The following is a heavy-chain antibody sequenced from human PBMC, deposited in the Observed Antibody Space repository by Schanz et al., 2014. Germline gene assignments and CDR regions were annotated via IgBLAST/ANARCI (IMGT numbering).Heavy chain of an antibody. Sequence: EVHLLESGGGLVQPGGSLRLSCAASGFTFSNHALSWVRQAPGKGLEWVSGIGGSGDSTHYADSVKGRFIISRDNSKNTLYLQVNSLRAEDTAVYYCAKHVRSLTGNDYWGQGILVTVSS. CDR1: GFTFSNHA. J-gene: IGHJ4*02. CDR2: IGGSGDST. D-gene: IGHD3-9*01. CDR3: AKHVRSLTGNDY. V-gene: IGHV3-23*01.